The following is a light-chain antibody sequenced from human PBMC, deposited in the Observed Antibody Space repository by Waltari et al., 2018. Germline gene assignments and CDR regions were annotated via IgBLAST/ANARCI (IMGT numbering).Light chain of an antibody. J-gene: IGKJ4*01. CDR3: QQYDGSVVT. V-gene: IGKV3-20*01. Sequence: EIVLTQSPGTLSLSPGERVNPSCRASQYSTGSWMTWYHQKPGQAPRLLIYGASTRAPGVPDRVSCSGSGTDFTLTISRLEPEDSAVYYCQQYDGSVVTFGVGTKVEI. CDR1: QYSTGSW. CDR2: GAS.